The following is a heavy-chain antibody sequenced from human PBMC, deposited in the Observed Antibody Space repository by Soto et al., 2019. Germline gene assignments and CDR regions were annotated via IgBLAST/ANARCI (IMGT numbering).Heavy chain of an antibody. Sequence: GGSLRLSCAASGFTLSRYGMHWVRQAPGKGLEWVAVISYDGSNKYYADSVKGRFTVSRDNSKNTLSLQMTSLRAEDTAVYYCEKGITSAHDTSSWYGDPYYFDYWGQGTLVTVSS. CDR1: GFTLSRYG. D-gene: IGHD6-13*01. J-gene: IGHJ4*02. CDR2: ISYDGSNK. CDR3: EKGITSAHDTSSWYGDPYYFDY. V-gene: IGHV3-30*18.